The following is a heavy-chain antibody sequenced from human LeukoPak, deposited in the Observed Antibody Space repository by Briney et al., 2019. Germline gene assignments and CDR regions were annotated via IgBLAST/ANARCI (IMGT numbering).Heavy chain of an antibody. CDR2: IVGSGGGT. Sequence: GGSLRLSCAASGFTFSSYAMTWVRQAPGKGLEWVSGIVGSGGGTYYADSVKGRFTISRDNSKNTLYLQMSSLRAEDTAVYYCAKEHMAAAVYYFDYWGQGTLVTVSS. CDR1: GFTFSSYA. V-gene: IGHV3-23*01. D-gene: IGHD6-13*01. J-gene: IGHJ4*02. CDR3: AKEHMAAAVYYFDY.